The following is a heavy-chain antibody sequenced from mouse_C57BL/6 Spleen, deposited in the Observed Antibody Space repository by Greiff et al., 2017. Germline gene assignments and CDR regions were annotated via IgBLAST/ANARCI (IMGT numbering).Heavy chain of an antibody. Sequence: QVQLQQPGAELVKPGASVKLSCKASGYTFTSYWMQWVKQRPGQGLEWIGEIYPSDSYTNYNQKFKGKATLTVDTSSSTAYMQLSSLTSEDSAVYYGGSGGGKGAYWGQGTLVTVSA. CDR3: GSGGGKGAY. V-gene: IGHV1-50*01. CDR2: IYPSDSYT. J-gene: IGHJ3*01. CDR1: GYTFTSYW.